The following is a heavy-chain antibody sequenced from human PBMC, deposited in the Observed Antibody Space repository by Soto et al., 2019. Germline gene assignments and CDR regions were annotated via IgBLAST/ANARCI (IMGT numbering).Heavy chain of an antibody. Sequence: PSETLSLTCTVSGGSISSYYWSWIRQPPGKGLEWIGYVHDSWGSHYNPSLKSRVAISLDTSKSQFSLKLTSVTATDTAVYYCVGRGFGALHGLVDLWGQGTTVTVSS. CDR3: VGRGFGALHGLVDL. J-gene: IGHJ6*02. V-gene: IGHV4-59*08. CDR2: VHDSWGS. CDR1: GGSISSYY. D-gene: IGHD3-10*01.